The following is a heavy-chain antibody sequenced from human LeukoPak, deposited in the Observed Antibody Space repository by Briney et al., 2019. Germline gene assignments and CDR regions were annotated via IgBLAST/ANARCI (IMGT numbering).Heavy chain of an antibody. Sequence: GASVKVSCKVSGYTFTSYSMNWVRQAPGQGLEWMGWINTNTGHPTYAQGFTGRSVFSLDTSVSTAYLQSSSLKAEDTVVYYCTRDDYYGSRIPYFDYWGQGTLVTVSS. V-gene: IGHV7-4-1*02. CDR1: GYTFTSYS. CDR3: TRDDYYGSRIPYFDY. J-gene: IGHJ4*02. CDR2: INTNTGHP. D-gene: IGHD3-10*01.